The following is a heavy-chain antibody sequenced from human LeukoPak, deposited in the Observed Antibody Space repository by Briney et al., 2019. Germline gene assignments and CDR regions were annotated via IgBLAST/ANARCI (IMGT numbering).Heavy chain of an antibody. J-gene: IGHJ5*02. Sequence: SQTLSLTCTVSGGSISSGSYDWYWIRQPAGKGLEWIGHIYTSGSMNYNPSLKSRVTISVDTSKNQFSLKLSSVTAADTAVYYCARDRLQLQSWGQGTLVTVSS. CDR2: IYTSGSM. D-gene: IGHD5-24*01. CDR1: GGSISSGSYD. CDR3: ARDRLQLQS. V-gene: IGHV4-61*09.